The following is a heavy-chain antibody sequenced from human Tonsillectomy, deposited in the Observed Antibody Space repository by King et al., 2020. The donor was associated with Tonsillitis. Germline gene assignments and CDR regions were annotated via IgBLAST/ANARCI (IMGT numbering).Heavy chain of an antibody. CDR2: IYSGGNST. CDR3: AKSIVGDYFDY. V-gene: IGHV3-23*03. D-gene: IGHD1-26*01. J-gene: IGHJ4*02. Sequence: VQLVESGGGLVQPGGSLRLSCAASGFIFTSYAMNWVRQAPGKGLEWVSIIYSGGNSTYYADSVKGRFTISRDDSKNTLYLQMNSLRDEDTAVYYCAKSIVGDYFDYWGQGTLVTVSS. CDR1: GFIFTSYA.